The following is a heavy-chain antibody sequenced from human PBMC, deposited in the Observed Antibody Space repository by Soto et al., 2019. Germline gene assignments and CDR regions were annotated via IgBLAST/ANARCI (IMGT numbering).Heavy chain of an antibody. Sequence: EVQLLESGGDLIQPGGSRRLSCAASGFTFNIYAMTWVRQAPGKGLEWVSAISRYGDITYYADSVEGRFSISRDNSKNTLYLQMNSLRAEDTAVYYCAKDRYLDHDSRGYLFDNWGQGTLVTVCS. D-gene: IGHD3-22*01. CDR3: AKDRYLDHDSRGYLFDN. CDR1: GFTFNIYA. CDR2: ISRYGDIT. V-gene: IGHV3-23*01. J-gene: IGHJ4*02.